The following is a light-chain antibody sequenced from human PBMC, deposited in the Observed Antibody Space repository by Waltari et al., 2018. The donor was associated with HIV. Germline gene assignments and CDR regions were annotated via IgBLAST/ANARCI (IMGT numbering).Light chain of an antibody. V-gene: IGLV2-14*01. CDR1: SSDFGGYAY. CDR3: SSYIISTTI. Sequence: QSALTQPASVSGSPGQSITISCTGTSSDFGGYAYVSWYQQHPGKAPKLLIYEVTHRPSGVSDRFSGSKSGNTASLTISGLQAEDEADYYCSSYIISTTIFGGGTKLTVL. CDR2: EVT. J-gene: IGLJ2*01.